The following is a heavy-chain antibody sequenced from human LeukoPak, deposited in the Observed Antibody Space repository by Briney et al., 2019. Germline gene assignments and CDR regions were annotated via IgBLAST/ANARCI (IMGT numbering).Heavy chain of an antibody. CDR2: IYTSGST. J-gene: IGHJ4*02. Sequence: SETLSLTCTVSVGSISSYYWSWIRQPAGKGLEWIGRIYTSGSTKYNPSLKSRVTMSVDTSKNQSSLKLTSVTAADTAVYYCARHLRYVNIAVAGMDCWGQGTLVTVSS. D-gene: IGHD6-19*01. CDR1: VGSISSYY. CDR3: ARHLRYVNIAVAGMDC. V-gene: IGHV4-4*07.